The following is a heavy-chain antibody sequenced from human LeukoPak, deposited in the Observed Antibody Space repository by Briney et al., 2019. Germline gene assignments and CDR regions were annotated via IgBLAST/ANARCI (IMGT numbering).Heavy chain of an antibody. Sequence: PGGSLRLSCAASGFIVSSNYMNWVRQAPGKGLEWIAVLYSGGSTYYPDSVKGRFTISRDNSKNTLSLQMNSLSAEDTAIYYCAKALAVYCDSTSCQHYFDYWGQGTLVTVSS. D-gene: IGHD2-2*01. CDR2: LYSGGST. CDR1: GFIVSSNY. V-gene: IGHV3-53*01. J-gene: IGHJ4*02. CDR3: AKALAVYCDSTSCQHYFDY.